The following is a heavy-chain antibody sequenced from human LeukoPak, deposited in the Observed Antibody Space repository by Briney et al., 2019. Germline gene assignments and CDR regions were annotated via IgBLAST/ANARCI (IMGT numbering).Heavy chain of an antibody. CDR2: ISAYNGNT. CDR1: GYTFTSYG. J-gene: IGHJ4*02. Sequence: VASVKVSCKASGYTFTSYGISWVRQAPGQGLEWMGWISAYNGNTNYAQKLQGRVTMTTDTSTSTAYMELRSLRSDDTAVYYCARVPRGYSYVTADYWGQGTLVTVSS. D-gene: IGHD5-18*01. V-gene: IGHV1-18*01. CDR3: ARVPRGYSYVTADY.